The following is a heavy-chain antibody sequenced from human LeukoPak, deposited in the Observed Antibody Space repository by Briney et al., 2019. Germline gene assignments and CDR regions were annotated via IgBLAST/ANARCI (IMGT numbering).Heavy chain of an antibody. D-gene: IGHD5-18*01. CDR2: ISNDITTT. J-gene: IGHJ4*02. CDR1: GFPFTNNP. CDR3: VRDGGKSYEIDY. Sequence: GGSLRLSCVVSGFPFTNNPMNWVRQAPGKGLEWVSYISNDITTTYYAESVKGRFTISRDNARNSLYLQLNSLRVEDTAVYYCVRDGGKSYEIDYWGQGTLVTVSS. V-gene: IGHV3-48*01.